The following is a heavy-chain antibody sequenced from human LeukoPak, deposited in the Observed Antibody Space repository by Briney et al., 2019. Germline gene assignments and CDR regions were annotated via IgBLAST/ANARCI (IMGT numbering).Heavy chain of an antibody. Sequence: SETLSLTCTVSGGSISSYYWSWIRQPPGKGLEWIGYIYYSGTTNYNPSLKSRVTISVDTSKNQFSLKLSSVTAADTAVYYCARGVFIAAAQYGYWGQGTLVTVSS. J-gene: IGHJ4*02. CDR1: GGSISSYY. CDR3: ARGVFIAAAQYGY. CDR2: IYYSGTT. D-gene: IGHD6-13*01. V-gene: IGHV4-59*01.